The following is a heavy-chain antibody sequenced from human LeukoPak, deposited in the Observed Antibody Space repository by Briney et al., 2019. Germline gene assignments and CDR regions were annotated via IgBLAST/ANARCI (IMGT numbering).Heavy chain of an antibody. Sequence: GRSLRLSCAASGFTFSSYSMNWVRQAPGKGLEWVSYISSSSSTIYYADSVKGRFTISRDNAKNSLYLQMNSLRDEDTAVYYCASIQLDYYDSSDDDYWGQGTLVTVSS. J-gene: IGHJ4*02. CDR3: ASIQLDYYDSSDDDY. D-gene: IGHD3-22*01. CDR2: ISSSSSTI. V-gene: IGHV3-48*02. CDR1: GFTFSSYS.